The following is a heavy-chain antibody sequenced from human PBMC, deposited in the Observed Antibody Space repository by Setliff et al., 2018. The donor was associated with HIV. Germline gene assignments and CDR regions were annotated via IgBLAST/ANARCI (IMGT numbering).Heavy chain of an antibody. Sequence: PSETLSLTCTLYGGSLTNYYWTWIRQSPGEGLGWIGEIVDSGSTTYNPSLNSRLAISVDTSKNQFSLRLTSVSAADTAVYFCARTGRSSTWWGLHYYYYMDVWGKGTTVTVSS. CDR2: IVDSGST. CDR1: GGSLTNYY. CDR3: ARTGRSSTWWGLHYYYYMDV. J-gene: IGHJ6*03. D-gene: IGHD2-21*02. V-gene: IGHV4-34*12.